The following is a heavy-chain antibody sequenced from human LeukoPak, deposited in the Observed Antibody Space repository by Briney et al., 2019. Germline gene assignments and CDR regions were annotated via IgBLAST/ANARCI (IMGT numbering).Heavy chain of an antibody. CDR1: GYTFTGYY. D-gene: IGHD2-2*01. Sequence: ASVMVSCKASGYTFTGYYMHWVRQAPGQGLEWMGWINPNSGGTNYAQKFQGRVTMTRDTSISTAYMELSRLRSDDTAVYYCAREGGYCSSTSCYVGYWGQGTLVTVSS. V-gene: IGHV1-2*02. CDR2: INPNSGGT. J-gene: IGHJ4*02. CDR3: AREGGYCSSTSCYVGY.